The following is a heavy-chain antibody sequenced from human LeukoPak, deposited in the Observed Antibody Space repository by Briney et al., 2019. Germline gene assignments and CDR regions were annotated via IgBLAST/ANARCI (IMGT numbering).Heavy chain of an antibody. Sequence: SETLSLTCTVSGGPISSGGYYWSWIRQHPGKGLEWIGYIYYSGSTYYNPSLKSRVTISVDTSKNQFSLKLSSVTAADTAVYYCARSWSWYFDLWGRGTPVTVSS. D-gene: IGHD2-15*01. CDR3: ARSWSWYFDL. V-gene: IGHV4-31*03. J-gene: IGHJ2*01. CDR2: IYYSGST. CDR1: GGPISSGGYY.